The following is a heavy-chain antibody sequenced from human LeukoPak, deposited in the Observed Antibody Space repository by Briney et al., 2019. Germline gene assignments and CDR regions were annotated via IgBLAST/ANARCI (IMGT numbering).Heavy chain of an antibody. J-gene: IGHJ5*02. Sequence: PGGSLRLSCAASGFTFSNYAMTWVRQAPGKGLEWVSAIVPSGRTTFYADSVKGRFTISRDNSKNTLYLQMNSLRAEDTAVYYCAKYLGEPDYGDSSWGQGTLVTVSS. V-gene: IGHV3-23*01. CDR3: AKYLGEPDYGDSS. D-gene: IGHD4-17*01. CDR1: GFTFSNYA. CDR2: IVPSGRTT.